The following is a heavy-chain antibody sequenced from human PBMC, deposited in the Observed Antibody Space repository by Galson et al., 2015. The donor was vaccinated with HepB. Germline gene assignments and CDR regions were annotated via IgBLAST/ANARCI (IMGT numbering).Heavy chain of an antibody. Sequence: SVKVSCKASGGTFSSYAISWVRQAPGQGLEWMGGIIPIFGTANYAQKFQGRVTITADESTSTAYMELSSLRSEDTAVYYCARGGGGDIVVVPAAINSRSEYFQHWGQGTLVTVSS. CDR3: ARGGGGDIVVVPAAINSRSEYFQH. D-gene: IGHD2-2*02. V-gene: IGHV1-69*13. J-gene: IGHJ1*01. CDR1: GGTFSSYA. CDR2: IIPIFGTA.